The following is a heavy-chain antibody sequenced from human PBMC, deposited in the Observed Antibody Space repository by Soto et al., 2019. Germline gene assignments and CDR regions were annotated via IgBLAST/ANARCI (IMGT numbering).Heavy chain of an antibody. V-gene: IGHV3-74*01. CDR3: VRYPRTAGGSYRPDY. CDR1: GFTFSSYW. J-gene: IGHJ4*02. Sequence: GGSLRLSCAGPGFTFSSYWMDWVRQVPEKGLGGGSRVRNDGSITNDAGAGKGRFSIFRDNVQNTLFLQMNSLRAEDTAVYYCVRYPRTAGGSYRPDYWGQGTLVTVSS. D-gene: IGHD3-16*02. CDR2: VRNDGSIT.